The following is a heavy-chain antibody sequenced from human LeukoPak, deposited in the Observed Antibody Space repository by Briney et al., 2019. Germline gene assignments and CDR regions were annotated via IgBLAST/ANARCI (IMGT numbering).Heavy chain of an antibody. Sequence: SETLSLTCTVSGGSISSYYWSWIRQPAGKELEWIGRINTRGNTNYNPSLKSRVTMSVDTSKNQFSLRLTSVTAADTAVYYCARVRPAGSGSYYNPYYYYYMDVWGKGTTVTVSS. CDR2: INTRGNT. CDR3: ARVRPAGSGSYYNPYYYYYMDV. D-gene: IGHD3-10*01. J-gene: IGHJ6*03. CDR1: GGSISSYY. V-gene: IGHV4-4*07.